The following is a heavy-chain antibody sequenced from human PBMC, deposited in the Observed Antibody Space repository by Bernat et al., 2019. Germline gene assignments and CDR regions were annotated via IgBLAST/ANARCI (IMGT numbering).Heavy chain of an antibody. Sequence: QLQLQESGPGLVKPSETLSLTCTVSGGSISSSSYYWGWIRQPPGKGLEWIGSIYYSGSTYYNPSLKSRVTISVDTSKNQFSLKLSSVTAADTAVYYCARDGVGGDYLFYWGQGTLVTVSS. CDR1: GGSISSSSYY. V-gene: IGHV4-39*02. CDR3: ARDGVGGDYLFY. J-gene: IGHJ4*02. CDR2: IYYSGST. D-gene: IGHD3-16*01.